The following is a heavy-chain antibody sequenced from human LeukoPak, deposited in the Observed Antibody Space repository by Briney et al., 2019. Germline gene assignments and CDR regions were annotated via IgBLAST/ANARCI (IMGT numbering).Heavy chain of an antibody. CDR3: ARRFGELLNYMDV. CDR2: ISSNGRTT. CDR1: GFIFRNYA. V-gene: IGHV3-64*02. J-gene: IGHJ6*03. Sequence: PGGSLRLSCAASGFIFRNYALHWVRQAPGKGLEYISAISSNGRTTYHAESVRGRFTISRDDSKNTLYLQMGSLRAEDMAVYYCARRFGELLNYMDVWGTGTTVTVSS. D-gene: IGHD3-10*01.